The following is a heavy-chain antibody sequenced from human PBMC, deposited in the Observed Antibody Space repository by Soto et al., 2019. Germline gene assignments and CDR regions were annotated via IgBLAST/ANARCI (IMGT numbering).Heavy chain of an antibody. CDR1: GFSLSTSGMC. V-gene: IGHV2-70*01. CDR3: ARANTYYDILTGYYSRLSNWFDP. Sequence: SGPTLVNPTQTLTLTCTFSGFSLSTSGMCVSWIRQPPGKALEWLALIDWDDDKYYSTSLKTRLTISKDTSKNQVVLTMTNMDPVDTATYYCARANTYYDILTGYYSRLSNWFDPWGQGTLVTVSS. J-gene: IGHJ5*02. CDR2: IDWDDDK. D-gene: IGHD3-9*01.